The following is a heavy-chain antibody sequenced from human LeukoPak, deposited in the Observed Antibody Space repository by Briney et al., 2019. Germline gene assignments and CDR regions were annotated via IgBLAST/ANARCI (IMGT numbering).Heavy chain of an antibody. CDR1: GFTFSSHS. D-gene: IGHD1-20*01. J-gene: IGHJ4*02. V-gene: IGHV3-21*01. CDR2: ISSSSSYI. Sequence: PGGSLRLSCAASGFTFSSHSMNWVRQAPGKGLEWVSSISSSSSYIYYADSVKGRFTISRDNAKNSLYLQMNSLRAEDTAVYYCARDLPYNYDPPDFDYWGQGTLVTVSS. CDR3: ARDLPYNYDPPDFDY.